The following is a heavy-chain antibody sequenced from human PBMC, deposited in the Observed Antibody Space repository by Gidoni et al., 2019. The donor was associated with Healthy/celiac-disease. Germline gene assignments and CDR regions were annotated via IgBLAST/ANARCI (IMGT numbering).Heavy chain of an antibody. D-gene: IGHD6-19*01. J-gene: IGHJ4*02. V-gene: IGHV3-33*01. CDR2: IWYDGSNK. Sequence: QVQLVESGGGVVQPGRSLRLSCAASGFTFSSYGMHWVRQAPGKGLEWVAVIWYDGSNKYYADSVKGRFTISRDNSKNTLYLQMNSLRAEDTAVYYCARDFRRLVPFYYFDYWGQGTLVTVSS. CDR1: GFTFSSYG. CDR3: ARDFRRLVPFYYFDY.